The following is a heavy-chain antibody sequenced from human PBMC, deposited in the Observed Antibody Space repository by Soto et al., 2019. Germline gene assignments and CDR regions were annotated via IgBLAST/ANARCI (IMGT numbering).Heavy chain of an antibody. J-gene: IGHJ4*02. D-gene: IGHD6-13*01. CDR3: AKSWRGYSSTPLGY. V-gene: IGHV3-23*01. CDR1: GFTFSSYA. CDR2: ISGSGGST. Sequence: EVQLLESGGGLVQPGGSLRLSCAASGFTFSSYAMSWVRQAPGKGLEWVPAISGSGGSTYYADSVKGRFTISRDNSKNTLYLQMNSLRAEDTAVYYCAKSWRGYSSTPLGYWGQGTLVTVSS.